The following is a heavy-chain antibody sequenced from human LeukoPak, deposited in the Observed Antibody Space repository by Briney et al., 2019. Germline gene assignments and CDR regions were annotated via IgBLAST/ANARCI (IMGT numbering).Heavy chain of an antibody. Sequence: GGSLRLSCAVSGFTFSTYSMNWVRQAPGKGLEWVSSISSSSSHIYYADSVKGRFTISRDNAKNSLYLQVNSLRAEDTAVYYCARGGSSGSFDYWGQGTLVTVSS. J-gene: IGHJ4*02. D-gene: IGHD6-19*01. CDR3: ARGGSSGSFDY. CDR1: GFTFSTYS. V-gene: IGHV3-21*01. CDR2: ISSSSSHI.